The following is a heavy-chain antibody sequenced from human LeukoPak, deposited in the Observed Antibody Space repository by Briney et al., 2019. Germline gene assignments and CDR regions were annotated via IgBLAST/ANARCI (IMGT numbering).Heavy chain of an antibody. D-gene: IGHD6-13*01. CDR3: ARGAGGLDY. Sequence: PGGSLRLSCAASGFTFSTYWMHWVRQVPGKGLVWVSHVNGGGTSTSYVGSVKGRFTISRDNAKNMLYLQMNSLRADDTAVYYCARGAGGLDYWGQGILVSVSS. CDR1: GFTFSTYW. J-gene: IGHJ4*02. CDR2: VNGGGTST. V-gene: IGHV3-74*01.